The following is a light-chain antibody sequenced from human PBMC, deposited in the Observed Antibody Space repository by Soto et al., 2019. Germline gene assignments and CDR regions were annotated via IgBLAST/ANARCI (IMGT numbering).Light chain of an antibody. J-gene: IGKJ1*01. CDR1: QSVSSISNNKNY. CDR2: WGS. CDR3: QHYYSVPRM. V-gene: IGKV4-1*01. Sequence: DIVMTQSPDSLAVSMGERASINCKSSQSVSSISNNKNYLAWYQQKPGQPPKLLIYWGSTRESGVPDRFSGSGSGTDDTLTISSLQAEDVAVYYYQHYYSVPRMFGQGTKVQIK.